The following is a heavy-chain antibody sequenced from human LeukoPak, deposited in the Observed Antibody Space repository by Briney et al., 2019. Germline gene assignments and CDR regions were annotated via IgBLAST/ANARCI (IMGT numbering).Heavy chain of an antibody. CDR2: IYHSGST. Sequence: SETLSLTCTVSGYSISSGYYWGWIRQPPGKGLEWIGSIYHSGSTYYNPSLKSRVTISVDTSKNQFSLKVSSVTAADTAVYYCARMYSGSYFNWFDPWGQGTLVTVSS. J-gene: IGHJ5*02. CDR1: GYSISSGYY. D-gene: IGHD1-26*01. V-gene: IGHV4-38-2*02. CDR3: ARMYSGSYFNWFDP.